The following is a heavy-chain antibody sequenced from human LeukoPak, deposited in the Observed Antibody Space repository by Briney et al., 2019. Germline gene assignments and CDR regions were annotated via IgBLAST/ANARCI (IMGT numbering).Heavy chain of an antibody. CDR3: ARSKDFDY. CDR2: ISPDSGGT. J-gene: IGHJ4*02. V-gene: IGHV1-2*02. CDR1: GYTFTAYY. Sequence: ASVKVSCKASGYTFTAYYMHWVRQAPGQGLEWMGLISPDSGGTNYAQKFQGRVTMTRDTSISTAYMELSSLRSDDTAVYYCARSKDFDYWGQGTLVIVSS. D-gene: IGHD5/OR15-5a*01.